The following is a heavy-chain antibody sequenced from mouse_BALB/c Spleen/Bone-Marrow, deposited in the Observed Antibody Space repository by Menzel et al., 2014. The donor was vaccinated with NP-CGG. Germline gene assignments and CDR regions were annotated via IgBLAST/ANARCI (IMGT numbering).Heavy chain of an antibody. CDR2: IDPAIGNS. J-gene: IGHJ4*01. V-gene: IGHV14-3*02. CDR1: GFNIKDTY. Sequence: EAKLMESGAELVRPGASVKLSCTASGFNIKDTYIHWVKQRPEQGLEWIGRIDPAIGNSKYGPKFQGKATFTSDTSSNTAYLKLSSLTSEDTAVYYCARRYYNMAMDYWGQGTSVTVSS. CDR3: ARRYYNMAMDY. D-gene: IGHD1-1*01.